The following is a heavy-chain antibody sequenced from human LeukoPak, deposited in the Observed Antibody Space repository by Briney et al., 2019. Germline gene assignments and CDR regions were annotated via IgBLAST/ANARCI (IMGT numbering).Heavy chain of an antibody. J-gene: IGHJ4*02. Sequence: GSSVKVSFKASGGTFSSYAISWVRQAPGQELEWMGGIIPIFGTANYAQKFQGRVTITTDESTSTAYMELSSLRSEDTAVYYCAREAERPYFDYWGQGTLVTVSS. V-gene: IGHV1-69*05. D-gene: IGHD1-1*01. CDR2: IIPIFGTA. CDR1: GGTFSSYA. CDR3: AREAERPYFDY.